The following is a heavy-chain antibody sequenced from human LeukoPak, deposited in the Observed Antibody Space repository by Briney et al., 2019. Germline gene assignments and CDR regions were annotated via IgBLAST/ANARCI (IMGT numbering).Heavy chain of an antibody. J-gene: IGHJ6*02. CDR3: TPDPAFMITFGGVIVPPYYYSGMDV. Sequence: GGSLRLSCAASGFTFSNAWMSWVRQAPGKGLEWVGRIKSKTDGGTTDYAAPVKGRFTISRDDSKNTLYLQMHSLKTEDTAVYYCTPDPAFMITFGGVIVPPYYYSGMDVWGQGTTVTVSS. CDR1: GFTFSNAW. CDR2: IKSKTDGGTT. D-gene: IGHD3-16*02. V-gene: IGHV3-15*01.